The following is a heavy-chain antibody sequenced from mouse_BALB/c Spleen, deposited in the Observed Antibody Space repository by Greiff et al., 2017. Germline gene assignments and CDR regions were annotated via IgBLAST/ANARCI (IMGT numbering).Heavy chain of an antibody. CDR2: ISYSGNT. V-gene: IGHV3-2*02. J-gene: IGHJ3*01. Sequence: EVMLVESGPGLVKPSQSLSLTCTVTGYSITSDYAWNWIRQFPGNKLEWMGYISYSGNTSYNPSLKSRISITRDTSKNQFFLQLNSVTTEDTATYYCARGSYGYGGFAYWGQGTLVTVSA. D-gene: IGHD2-2*01. CDR3: ARGSYGYGGFAY. CDR1: GYSITSDYA.